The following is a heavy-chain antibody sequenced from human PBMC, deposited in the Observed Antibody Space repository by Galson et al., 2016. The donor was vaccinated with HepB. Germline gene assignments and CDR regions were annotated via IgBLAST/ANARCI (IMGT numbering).Heavy chain of an antibody. CDR1: GFTFSNYA. J-gene: IGHJ4*02. CDR3: AKKGSSNWDPFDY. V-gene: IGHV3-33*06. CDR2: IWYDGSSK. Sequence: SLRLSCAASGFTFSNYAMHWVRQAPVKGLEWVAVIWYDGSSKYYIDSVKGRFTISRDNSKNTLNLQMSSLRAEDTAVYYCAKKGSSNWDPFDYWGQGTLVTVSS. D-gene: IGHD6-13*01.